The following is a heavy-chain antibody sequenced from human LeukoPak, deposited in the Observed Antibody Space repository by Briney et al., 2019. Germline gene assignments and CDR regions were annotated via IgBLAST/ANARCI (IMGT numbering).Heavy chain of an antibody. CDR2: ISSSGSTV. CDR3: AELGITMIGGV. Sequence: GGSLRLSCAASGFTFSSYEMNWVRQAPGKGLEWVSYISSSGSTVYYADSVTGRFTISRDNAKNSLYLQMNSLRAEDTAVYYCAELGITMIGGVWGKGTTVTISS. V-gene: IGHV3-48*03. CDR1: GFTFSSYE. D-gene: IGHD3-10*02. J-gene: IGHJ6*04.